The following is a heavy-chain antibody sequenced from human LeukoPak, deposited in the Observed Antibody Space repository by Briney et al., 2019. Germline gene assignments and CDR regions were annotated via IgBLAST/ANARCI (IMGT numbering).Heavy chain of an antibody. D-gene: IGHD6-13*01. J-gene: IGHJ6*03. CDR3: AREEQELVRDYYYYMDV. CDR2: ISYDGSHT. CDR1: GFIFSNFA. V-gene: IGHV3-30*01. Sequence: PGGSLRLSCAASGFIFSNFAMHWVRQAPGQGLEWVALISYDGSHTYYADSMKGRFTISRDNSRNVLYLQMTSLSGDDSAVYYCAREEQELVRDYYYYMDVWGKGTTVTVSS.